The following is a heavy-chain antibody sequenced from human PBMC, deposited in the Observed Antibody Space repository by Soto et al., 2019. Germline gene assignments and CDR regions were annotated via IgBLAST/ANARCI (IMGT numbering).Heavy chain of an antibody. D-gene: IGHD3-22*01. CDR1: GDSISNYS. J-gene: IGHJ4*02. Sequence: SETLSLTCSVPGDSISNYSWSWIRQPPGKGLEWIGYIYYSGSTNYNPSLKSRVTISVDTSKDQFSLKLSSVTAADTAVYYCARGSSSSGYFVYWGQGTLVTVSS. V-gene: IGHV4-59*01. CDR2: IYYSGST. CDR3: ARGSSSSGYFVY.